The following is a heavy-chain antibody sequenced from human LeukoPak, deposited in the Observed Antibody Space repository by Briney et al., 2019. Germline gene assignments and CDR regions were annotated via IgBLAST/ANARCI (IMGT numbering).Heavy chain of an antibody. CDR3: AAMVRGAHY. CDR1: GFTFSSYG. V-gene: IGHV3-13*01. D-gene: IGHD3-10*01. Sequence: PGGSLRLSCAASGFTFSSYGMHWVRQATGKGLEWVSANGTAGDTYYPGSVKGRFTISRENAKNSLYLQMNSLRAGDTAVYYCAAMVRGAHYWGQGTLVTVSS. CDR2: NGTAGDT. J-gene: IGHJ4*02.